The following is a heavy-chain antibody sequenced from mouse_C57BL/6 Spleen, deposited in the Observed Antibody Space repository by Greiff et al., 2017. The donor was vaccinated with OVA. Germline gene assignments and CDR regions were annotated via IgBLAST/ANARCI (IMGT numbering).Heavy chain of an antibody. CDR2: INYDGSST. D-gene: IGHD2-3*01. J-gene: IGHJ1*03. CDR1: GFTFSDYY. V-gene: IGHV5-16*01. CDR3: ARDRYDGYYYWYFDV. Sequence: EVQRVESEGGLVQPGSSMKLSCTASGFTFSDYYMAWVRQVPEKGLEWVANINYDGSSTYYLDSLKSRFIISRDNAKNILYLQMSSLKSEDTATYYCARDRYDGYYYWYFDVWGTGTTVTVSS.